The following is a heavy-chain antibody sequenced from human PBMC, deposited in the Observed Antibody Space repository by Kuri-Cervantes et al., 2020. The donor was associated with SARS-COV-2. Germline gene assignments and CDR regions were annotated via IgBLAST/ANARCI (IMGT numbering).Heavy chain of an antibody. D-gene: IGHD2-2*01. Sequence: GSLRLSCAVYGGSFSSYYWGWIRQPPGKGLEWIGSIYYSGSTYYNPSLKSRVTISVDTSKNQFSLKLSSVTAADTAVYYCARLSRRYCSSTSCTPYYFDYWGQGTLVTVSS. CDR3: ARLSRRYCSSTSCTPYYFDY. J-gene: IGHJ4*02. CDR1: GGSFSSYY. V-gene: IGHV4-39*01. CDR2: IYYSGST.